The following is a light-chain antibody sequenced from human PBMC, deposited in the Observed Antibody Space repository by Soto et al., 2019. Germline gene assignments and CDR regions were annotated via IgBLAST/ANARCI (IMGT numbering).Light chain of an antibody. V-gene: IGKV1-5*03. J-gene: IGKJ2*01. CDR1: QTISSW. CDR3: LKYNSYLYT. Sequence: DIPLTQSPSTLSASVGDRVTITCRASQTISSWLAWYQQKPGKAPKLLIDKASILESWVSSRFSGSGSGTEFTLTISSLQPDDFATDYCLKYNSYLYTFGQRTKMEIK. CDR2: KAS.